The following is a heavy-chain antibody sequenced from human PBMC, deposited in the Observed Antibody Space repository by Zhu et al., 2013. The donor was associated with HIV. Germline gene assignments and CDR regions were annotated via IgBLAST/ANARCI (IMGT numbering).Heavy chain of an antibody. J-gene: IGHJ5*02. CDR1: GGTFSSYA. V-gene: IGHV1-69*01. D-gene: IGHD2-15*01. CDR2: IIPIFGTA. CDR3: AREPAIGYCSGGSCRETFDP. Sequence: QVQLVQSGAEVKKPGSSVKVSCKASGGTFSSYAISWVRQAPGQGLEWMGGIIPIFGTANYAQKFQGRVTITADESTSTAYMELSSLRSEDTAVYYCAREPAIGYCSGGSCRETFDPWGQGTLVTVSS.